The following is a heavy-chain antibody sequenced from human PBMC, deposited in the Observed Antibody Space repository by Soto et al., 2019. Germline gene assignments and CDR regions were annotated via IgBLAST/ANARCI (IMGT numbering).Heavy chain of an antibody. Sequence: GESLKISCKGSGYSFTSYWISWVRQMPGKGLEWMGRIDPSDSYTNYSPSFQGHVTISADKSISTAYLQWSSLKASDTAMYYCARHDSPSVIYYYYGMDVWGQGTTVTVSS. CDR2: IDPSDSYT. CDR3: ARHDSPSVIYYYYGMDV. V-gene: IGHV5-10-1*01. J-gene: IGHJ6*02. D-gene: IGHD2-15*01. CDR1: GYSFTSYW.